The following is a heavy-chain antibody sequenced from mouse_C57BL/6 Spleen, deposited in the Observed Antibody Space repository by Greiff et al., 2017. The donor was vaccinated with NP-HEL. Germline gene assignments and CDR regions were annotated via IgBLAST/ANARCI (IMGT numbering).Heavy chain of an antibody. CDR3: ARGTPNYFDY. J-gene: IGHJ2*01. V-gene: IGHV1-4*01. CDR2: INPSSGYT. Sequence: QVQLKESGAELARPGASVKMSCKASGYTFTSYTMHWVKQRPGQGLEWIGYINPSSGYTKYNQKFKDKATLTADKSSSTAYMQLSSLTSEDSAVYYCARGTPNYFDYWGQGTTLTVSS. D-gene: IGHD3-3*01. CDR1: GYTFTSYT.